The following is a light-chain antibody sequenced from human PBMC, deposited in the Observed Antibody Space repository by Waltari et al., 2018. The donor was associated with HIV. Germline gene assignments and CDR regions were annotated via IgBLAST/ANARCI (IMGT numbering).Light chain of an antibody. V-gene: IGKV1-9*01. CDR3: QQHNTYPLT. J-gene: IGKJ3*01. CDR1: QGIRNY. Sequence: DILLTQPPHSLSASVGDRVTISCRASQGIRNYLAWVQQKPGRAPKLLIFGATTLQSGVPSRFSGSGSGTQFTLTINSLQPEDFATYYCQQHNTYPLTFGPGT. CDR2: GAT.